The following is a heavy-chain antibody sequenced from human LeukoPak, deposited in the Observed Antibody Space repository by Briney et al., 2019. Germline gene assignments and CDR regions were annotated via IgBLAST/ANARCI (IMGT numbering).Heavy chain of an antibody. V-gene: IGHV3-48*03. CDR2: ISSSGKTI. D-gene: IGHD3-9*01. Sequence: GGSLRLSCAASGFTFSSFEMNWVRQAPGKGLEWVSYISSSGKTIYYADSVKGRFTISRDNAKSSLSLQMNSLRAEDTALYCCARGLRYFDWLPGYWGQGTLVTVSS. CDR1: GFTFSSFE. J-gene: IGHJ4*02. CDR3: ARGLRYFDWLPGY.